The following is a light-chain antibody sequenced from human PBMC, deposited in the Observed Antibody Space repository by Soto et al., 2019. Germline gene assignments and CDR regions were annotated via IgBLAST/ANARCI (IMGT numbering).Light chain of an antibody. J-gene: IGKJ1*01. CDR3: QKYNSAPWT. Sequence: DIQMTQSPSSLSASVGDRVTITCRASQGISNFLAWYQQKPGEVPKRLIYAASTLQSGVPSRLSGSGSGTDFTLTISSLQPEDVGNYYCQKYNSAPWTFGQGTRVEI. CDR1: QGISNF. V-gene: IGKV1-27*01. CDR2: AAS.